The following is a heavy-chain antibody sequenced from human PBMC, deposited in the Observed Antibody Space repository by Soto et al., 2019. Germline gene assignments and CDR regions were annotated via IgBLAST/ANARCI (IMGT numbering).Heavy chain of an antibody. J-gene: IGHJ3*02. CDR3: ARDQSLDI. Sequence: PGGSLRLSCAASGFTFSYYTMNWVRQAPGKGLEWVSYISTGSRTIYYADSVKGRFTISRDNAKNSLYLQMNSLSDEDTAGYYCARDQSLDIWGQGTMVTVSS. CDR1: GFTFSYYT. V-gene: IGHV3-48*02. CDR2: ISTGSRTI.